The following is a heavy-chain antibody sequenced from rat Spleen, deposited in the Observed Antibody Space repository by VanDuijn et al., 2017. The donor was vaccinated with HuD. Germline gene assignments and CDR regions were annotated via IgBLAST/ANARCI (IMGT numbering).Heavy chain of an antibody. CDR2: MWRSGST. CDR3: ARHTTAAIPFDY. J-gene: IGHJ2*01. V-gene: IGHV2S63*01. Sequence: VQLKESGPGLVQPSQTLSLTCTVSGVSFTDYSVHWVRQPPGKGLEWMGVMWRSGSTEYNSGLKSRLSISRDTSKSQVFLKMNSLQPEDTGTYYCARHTTAAIPFDYWGQGVMVTVSS. D-gene: IGHD1-2*01. CDR1: GVSFTDYS.